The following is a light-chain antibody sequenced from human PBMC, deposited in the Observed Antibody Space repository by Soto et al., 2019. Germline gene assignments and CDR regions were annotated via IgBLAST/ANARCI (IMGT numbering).Light chain of an antibody. CDR2: KNN. V-gene: IGLV1-47*01. Sequence: QSVLTQPPSLSATPGQRVTIPCSGSSSNIGNNAVYWYQQLPGTAPKILIYKNNQRPSGVPGRFSGSKSGTSVSLAISGLRSEDEADYYCASWDDSLRGLVFGGGTKVTVL. CDR3: ASWDDSLRGLV. J-gene: IGLJ2*01. CDR1: SSNIGNNA.